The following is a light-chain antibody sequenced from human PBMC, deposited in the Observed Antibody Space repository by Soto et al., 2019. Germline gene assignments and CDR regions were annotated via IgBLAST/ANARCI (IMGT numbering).Light chain of an antibody. CDR1: QSVRSY. CDR2: DAS. Sequence: ESVLTQSPATLSLSPGERATLSCRTSQSVRSYLAWYQQKPGQAPRLLIYDASNRATGIPARFSGSGSGTDFTLTISSLEPGDFAVYYCQQRINWPLTFGGGTKVDIK. CDR3: QQRINWPLT. V-gene: IGKV3-11*01. J-gene: IGKJ4*01.